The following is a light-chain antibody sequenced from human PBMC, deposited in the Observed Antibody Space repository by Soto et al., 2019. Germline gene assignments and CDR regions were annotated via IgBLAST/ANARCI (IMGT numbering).Light chain of an antibody. Sequence: QSALTQPASVSGSPGQSITISCTGTTSDVGSYDLVSWYQHHPGKAPKLLIYEVSKRSSGVSDRFSGSKSGNTASLTISGLQTEDEADYYCCSFAGSSNLYVFGTGTKVTVL. CDR1: TSDVGSYDL. J-gene: IGLJ1*01. V-gene: IGLV2-23*02. CDR2: EVS. CDR3: CSFAGSSNLYV.